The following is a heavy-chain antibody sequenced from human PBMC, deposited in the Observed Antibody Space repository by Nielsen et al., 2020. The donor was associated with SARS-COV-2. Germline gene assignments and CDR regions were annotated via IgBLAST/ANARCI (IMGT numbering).Heavy chain of an antibody. J-gene: IGHJ3*02. Sequence: ASVKVSCKTSADTFTGYYMHWVRQAPGQGLEWIGWINPNSGGTDYAQKFQGRVTMTWATSISTAYIELSRLRSDDTAVYYCARELNVGMAIIGAFDIWGQGTMATVSS. CDR2: INPNSGGT. D-gene: IGHD5-24*01. CDR1: ADTFTGYY. V-gene: IGHV1-2*02. CDR3: ARELNVGMAIIGAFDI.